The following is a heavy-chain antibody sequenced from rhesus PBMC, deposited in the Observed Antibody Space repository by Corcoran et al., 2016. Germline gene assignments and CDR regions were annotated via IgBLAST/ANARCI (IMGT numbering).Heavy chain of an antibody. CDR1: GYFISGYY. CDR2: ITYSGST. D-gene: IGHD6-31*01. J-gene: IGHJ6*01. Sequence: QVQLQESGPGLVKPSETLSLTCSVSGYFISGYYWSWIRQAPGKGLEWIGYITYSGSTSYNPSLKSRVTISRDTSKNQFSLKLSSVTAADTAVYYCAREGIAAAVTYGLDSWGQGVVVTVSS. CDR3: AREGIAAAVTYGLDS. V-gene: IGHV4-122*02.